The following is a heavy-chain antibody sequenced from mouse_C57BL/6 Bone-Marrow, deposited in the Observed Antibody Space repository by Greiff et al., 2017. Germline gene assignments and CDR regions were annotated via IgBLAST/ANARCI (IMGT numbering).Heavy chain of an antibody. Sequence: QVQLKESGPGLVAPSQSLSIPCTVSGFSLTSYGVHWVRQPPGKGLEWLVVIWSDGSTTYNSALKSRLSISKDNSKSQVFLKMNSLQTDDTAMYYCARHEDYGSSRYYAMDYWGQGTSVTVSS. V-gene: IGHV2-6-1*01. J-gene: IGHJ4*01. D-gene: IGHD1-1*01. CDR1: GFSLTSYG. CDR2: IWSDGST. CDR3: ARHEDYGSSRYYAMDY.